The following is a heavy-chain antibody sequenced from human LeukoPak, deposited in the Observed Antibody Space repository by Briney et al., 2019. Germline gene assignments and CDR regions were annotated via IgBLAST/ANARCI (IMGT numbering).Heavy chain of an antibody. V-gene: IGHV4-59*12. Sequence: PSETLSLTCTVSGGSISSYYWSLIRQPPGKGLEWIGYIYYSGSTNYNPSLKSRVTISVDTSKNQFSLKLSSVTAADTAVYYCARMTTVTTPFYYYGMDVWGQGTTVTVSS. CDR1: GGSISSYY. CDR2: IYYSGST. J-gene: IGHJ6*02. CDR3: ARMTTVTTPFYYYGMDV. D-gene: IGHD4-17*01.